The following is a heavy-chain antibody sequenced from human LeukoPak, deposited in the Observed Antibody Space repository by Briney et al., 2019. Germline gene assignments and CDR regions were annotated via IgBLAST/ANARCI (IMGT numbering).Heavy chain of an antibody. CDR1: GGSFSGYY. D-gene: IGHD6-13*01. J-gene: IGHJ4*02. CDR3: ARDAPFSDPRASVAAAGVDY. V-gene: IGHV4-34*01. CDR2: INHSGCT. Sequence: SETLSLTCAVYGGSFSGYYWSWIRQPPGKGLEWIGEINHSGCTNYNPSLKSRVTISVDTSKNQFSLKLSSVTAADTAVYYCARDAPFSDPRASVAAAGVDYWGQGTLVTVSS.